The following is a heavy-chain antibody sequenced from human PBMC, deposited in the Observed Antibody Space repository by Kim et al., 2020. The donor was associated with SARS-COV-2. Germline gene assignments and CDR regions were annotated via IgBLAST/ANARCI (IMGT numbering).Heavy chain of an antibody. V-gene: IGHV3-9*01. CDR1: GFTFDDYA. D-gene: IGHD6-13*01. CDR3: AKIAAGDAFDI. CDR2: ISWNSGSI. J-gene: IGHJ3*02. Sequence: SLRLSCAASGFTFDDYAMHWVRQAPGKGLEWVSGISWNSGSIGYADSVKGRFTISRDNAKNSLYLQMNSLRAEDTALYYCAKIAAGDAFDIWGQGTMVTVSS.